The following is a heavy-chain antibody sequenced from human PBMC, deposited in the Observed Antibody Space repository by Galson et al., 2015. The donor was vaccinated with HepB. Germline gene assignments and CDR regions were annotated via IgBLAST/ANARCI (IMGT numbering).Heavy chain of an antibody. D-gene: IGHD6-19*01. CDR3: ARVLGGGWYWFDP. CDR2: IDPSGGGT. Sequence: SVKVSCKASGYTFIYFHVHWVRQAPGQGFEWMGIIDPSGGGTVYAQQFQGRVTMTRDTSTGTAYMELSSLRAEDTAVYYCARVLGGGWYWFDPWGQGTLVTVSS. CDR1: GYTFIYFH. J-gene: IGHJ5*02. V-gene: IGHV1-46*01.